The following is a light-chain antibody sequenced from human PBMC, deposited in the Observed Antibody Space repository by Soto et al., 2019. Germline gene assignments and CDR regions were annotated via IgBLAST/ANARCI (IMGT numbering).Light chain of an antibody. CDR1: QSVGSSY. J-gene: IGKJ4*01. Sequence: EIVLTQSPGTLSLSPGERATLSCRASQSVGSSYLAWYQQKPGQAPRLLIYGASRRATGIPDRFSGGGSGTDFTLTISRLEPEDFAVYYCQQYGSSPLLTFGGGTKVQIK. CDR3: QQYGSSPLLT. CDR2: GAS. V-gene: IGKV3-20*01.